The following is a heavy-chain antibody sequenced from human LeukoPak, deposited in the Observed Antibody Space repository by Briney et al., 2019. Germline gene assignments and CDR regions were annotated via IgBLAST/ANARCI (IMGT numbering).Heavy chain of an antibody. CDR2: IYYSGST. D-gene: IGHD3-22*01. J-gene: IGHJ3*02. V-gene: IGHV4-59*01. Sequence: PSETLSLTCTVSGGSISSYYWSWIRQPPGKGLEWIGYIYYSGSTNYNPSLKSRVTISVDTSKNQFSLKLSSVTAADTAVYYCARVPSSGYYGAFDIWGQGTMVTVSS. CDR3: ARVPSSGYYGAFDI. CDR1: GGSISSYY.